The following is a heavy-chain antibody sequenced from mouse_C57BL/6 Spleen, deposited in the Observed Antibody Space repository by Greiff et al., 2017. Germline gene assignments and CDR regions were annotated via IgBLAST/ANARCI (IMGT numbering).Heavy chain of an antibody. J-gene: IGHJ1*03. V-gene: IGHV1-53*01. Sequence: QVQLQQPGTELVKPGASVKLSCKASGYTFTSYWMHWVKQRPGQGLEWIGNINPSNGGTNYNEKFKSKATLTVDKSSSTAYMQLSSLTSEDSAVYYCARTGHFCTGWYFDVWGTGTTVTVSS. D-gene: IGHD3-1*01. CDR2: INPSNGGT. CDR3: ARTGHFCTGWYFDV. CDR1: GYTFTSYW.